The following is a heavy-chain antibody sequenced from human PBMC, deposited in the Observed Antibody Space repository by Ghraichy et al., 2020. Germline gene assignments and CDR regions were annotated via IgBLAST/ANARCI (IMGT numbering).Heavy chain of an antibody. V-gene: IGHV3-21*01. CDR3: ARDPEGFDS. CDR1: GFTFSSYS. CDR2: ISSVNSYI. Sequence: GGSLRLSCAASGFTFSSYSINWVRQAPGKGLEWISSISSVNSYIYYADSVKGRFTISRDNAKKSLYLQMDGLRTEDTAVYYCARDPEGFDSWGQGTLVTVSS. J-gene: IGHJ4*02.